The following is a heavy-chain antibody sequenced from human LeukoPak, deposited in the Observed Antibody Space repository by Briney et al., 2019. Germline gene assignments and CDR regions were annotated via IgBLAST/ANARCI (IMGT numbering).Heavy chain of an antibody. CDR3: AKEALYDISTDY. D-gene: IGHD3-9*01. Sequence: GGSLRLSCAASGFTFSRYSMNWVRQAPGKGLEWVSAISGSGGSAYYADSVKGRFTISRDNSKNTLYLQMNSLRAEDTAVYYCAKEALYDISTDYWGQGTLVTVSS. CDR1: GFTFSRYS. J-gene: IGHJ4*02. CDR2: ISGSGGSA. V-gene: IGHV3-23*01.